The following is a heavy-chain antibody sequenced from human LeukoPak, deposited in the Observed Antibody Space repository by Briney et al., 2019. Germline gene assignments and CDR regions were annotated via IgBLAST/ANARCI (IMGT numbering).Heavy chain of an antibody. V-gene: IGHV3-7*01. J-gene: IGHJ3*02. CDR2: IKQDGSEK. CDR3: ARELSAYPGAFDI. CDR1: GFTFSSYW. Sequence: GGSLRLSCAAPGFTFSSYWMSWVRQAPGKGLEWVANIKQDGSEKYYVDSVKGRFTISRDNAKNSLYLQMNSLRAEDTAVYYCARELSAYPGAFDIWGQGTMVTVSS. D-gene: IGHD3-16*01.